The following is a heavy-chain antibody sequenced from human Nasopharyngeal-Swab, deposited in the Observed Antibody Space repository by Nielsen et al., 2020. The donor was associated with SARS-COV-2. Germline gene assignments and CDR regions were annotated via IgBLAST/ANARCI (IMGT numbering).Heavy chain of an antibody. CDR2: ISGSDHTT. Sequence: GESLKISCAASGFTFRSYATSWVRQAPGKGLEGVSVISGSDHTTYYADSVKGRFTISRDNSKNTVNLQMNSLRAEDTAIYYCAKDRDSGDDSDDYYHYYGMDVWGQGTTVTVSS. V-gene: IGHV3-23*01. J-gene: IGHJ6*02. CDR1: GFTFRSYA. CDR3: AKDRDSGDDSDDYYHYYGMDV. D-gene: IGHD5-12*01.